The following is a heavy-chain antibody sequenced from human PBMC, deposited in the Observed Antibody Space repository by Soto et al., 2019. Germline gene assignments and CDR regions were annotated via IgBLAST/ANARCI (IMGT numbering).Heavy chain of an antibody. Sequence: EVQLVESGGELVQPGGSLRLSCAASGFTFNNYWMHWVRQAPGMGLVWVSRINPDGSRTSYADSVKGRFSISRDNAKNTLYLQMDSLRAEDTAVYYCAKVATGSYNWFDPWGQGTLVTVSS. CDR3: AKVATGSYNWFDP. CDR2: INPDGSRT. CDR1: GFTFNNYW. V-gene: IGHV3-74*01. D-gene: IGHD1-1*01. J-gene: IGHJ5*02.